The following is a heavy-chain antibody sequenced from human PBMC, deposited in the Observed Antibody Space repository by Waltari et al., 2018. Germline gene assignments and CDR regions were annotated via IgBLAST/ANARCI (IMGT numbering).Heavy chain of an antibody. V-gene: IGHV4-34*01. D-gene: IGHD5-12*01. CDR2: INHSGST. Sequence: QVQLQQWGAGLLKPSETLSLTCAVYGGSFSGYYWSWIRQPPGKGLEWIGEINHSGSTNYNPSLKSRVTISVDTSKNQFSLKLSSVTAADTAVYYCARGVEMATIRYYYYYMDVWGKGTTVTVSS. J-gene: IGHJ6*03. CDR1: GGSFSGYY. CDR3: ARGVEMATIRYYYYYMDV.